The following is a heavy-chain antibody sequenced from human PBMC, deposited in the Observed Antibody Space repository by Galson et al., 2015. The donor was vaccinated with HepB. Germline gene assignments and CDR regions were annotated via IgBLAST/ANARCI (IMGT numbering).Heavy chain of an antibody. J-gene: IGHJ6*03. CDR2: ISYDGSNK. D-gene: IGHD3-3*01. Sequence: SLRLSCAASGFTFSSYGMHWVRQAPGKGLEWVAVISYDGSNKYYADSVKGRFTISRDNSKNTLYLQMNSLRAEDTAVYYCAKQMEESITIFGVVIKQPGYYMDVWGKGTTVTVSS. V-gene: IGHV3-30*18. CDR1: GFTFSSYG. CDR3: AKQMEESITIFGVVIKQPGYYMDV.